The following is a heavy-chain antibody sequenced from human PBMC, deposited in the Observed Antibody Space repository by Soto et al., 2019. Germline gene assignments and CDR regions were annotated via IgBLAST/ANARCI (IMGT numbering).Heavy chain of an antibody. J-gene: IGHJ4*02. CDR3: ARETLESGFWSGPFDH. V-gene: IGHV4-30-4*01. CDR2: MHYGGGS. D-gene: IGHD3-3*01. Sequence: QVQLQESGPGLMKPSQTMSLTCSVSGGSIKTADYYWSWIRQPPGKGLEWIGYMHYGGGSFYNPSNKRRLNISVDTSKNQFSLNLTSVTAADTAIYYCARETLESGFWSGPFDHWGRGILVTVSS. CDR1: GGSIKTADYY.